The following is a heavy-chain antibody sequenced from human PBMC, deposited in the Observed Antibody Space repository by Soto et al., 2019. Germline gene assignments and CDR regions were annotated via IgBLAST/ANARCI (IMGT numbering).Heavy chain of an antibody. V-gene: IGHV1-69*14. J-gene: IGHJ4*02. D-gene: IGHD5-12*01. CDR1: GDIFSGYS. CDR2: IIPIFGTT. CDR3: ARDRGSGYDPGHY. Sequence: QVQLVQSGAEVKKPGSSVKVSCKTSGDIFSGYSISWVRQAPGKGLEWMGGIIPIFGTTNYAQRFHGRVTITADKSTSTVYMELYSLKSEDTAVYYCARDRGSGYDPGHYWGQGTLVTVSS.